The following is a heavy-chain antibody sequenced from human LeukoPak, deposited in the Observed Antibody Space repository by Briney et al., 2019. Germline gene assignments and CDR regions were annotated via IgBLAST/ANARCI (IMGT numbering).Heavy chain of an antibody. V-gene: IGHV3-21*01. CDR1: GFTFSSYS. Sequence: GGSLRLSCAASGFTFSSYSMNWVRQAPGKGLEWVSSISSSSSYIYYADSVKGRFTISRDNAKNSLYLQMNSLRAEDTAVYYCARGRCSSTSCHPVYYYYYYGMDVWGQGTTVTVSS. D-gene: IGHD2-2*01. CDR2: ISSSSSYI. J-gene: IGHJ6*02. CDR3: ARGRCSSTSCHPVYYYYYYGMDV.